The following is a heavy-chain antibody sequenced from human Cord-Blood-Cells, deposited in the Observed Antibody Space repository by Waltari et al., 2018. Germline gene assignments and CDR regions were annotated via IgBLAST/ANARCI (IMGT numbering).Heavy chain of an antibody. CDR2: INHSGST. Sequence: QVQLQQWGAGLLKPSETLSLTCAVYGGSFSGYYWSWIRQPPGKGLEWIGEINHSGSTNYNPSLKSRVTISVDTSKNQFALKLSSVTAADTAVYYCAVKGYCSGGSCYREDYWGQGTLVTVSS. CDR3: AVKGYCSGGSCYREDY. D-gene: IGHD2-15*01. CDR1: GGSFSGYY. J-gene: IGHJ4*02. V-gene: IGHV4-34*01.